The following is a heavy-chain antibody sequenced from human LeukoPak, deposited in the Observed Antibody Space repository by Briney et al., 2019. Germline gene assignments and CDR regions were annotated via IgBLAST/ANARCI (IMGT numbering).Heavy chain of an antibody. V-gene: IGHV3-53*01. J-gene: IGHJ4*02. CDR3: AREDQQLAGNLDY. D-gene: IGHD6-13*01. Sequence: GGSLRLSCAASGFTVSSNYMSWVRQAPGKWLEWVSVIYSGGSTYYADSVKGRFTISRDNSKNTLYLQMNSVRADDTAVYYCAREDQQLAGNLDYWGQGTLVTVSS. CDR2: IYSGGST. CDR1: GFTVSSNY.